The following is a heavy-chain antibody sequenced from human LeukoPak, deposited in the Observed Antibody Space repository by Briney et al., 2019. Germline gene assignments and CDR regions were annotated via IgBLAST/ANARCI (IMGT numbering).Heavy chain of an antibody. CDR3: AIGDCGGDCYGAFDI. Sequence: GGSLRLSCAASGFTFSSYAMHWVRQAPGKGLEWVAVIWYDGSNKYYADSVKGRFTISRDNSKNTLYLQMNSLRAEDTAVYYCAIGDCGGDCYGAFDIWGQGTMVTVSS. V-gene: IGHV3-33*08. J-gene: IGHJ3*02. D-gene: IGHD2-21*02. CDR2: IWYDGSNK. CDR1: GFTFSSYA.